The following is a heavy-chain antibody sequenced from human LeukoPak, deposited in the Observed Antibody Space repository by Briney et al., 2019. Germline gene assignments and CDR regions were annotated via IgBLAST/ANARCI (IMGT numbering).Heavy chain of an antibody. D-gene: IGHD5-18*01. V-gene: IGHV5-51*01. CDR2: IYPGDSDT. CDR3: ARGAMVTPYYYYGMDV. J-gene: IGHJ6*02. Sequence: GESLKISCKGSGYSFTNYWIGWVRQMPGKGLEWMGIIYPGDSDTRYSPSFQGQVTISADKSISTAYLQWSSLKASDTAMYYCARGAMVTPYYYYGMDVWGQGTTVTVSS. CDR1: GYSFTNYW.